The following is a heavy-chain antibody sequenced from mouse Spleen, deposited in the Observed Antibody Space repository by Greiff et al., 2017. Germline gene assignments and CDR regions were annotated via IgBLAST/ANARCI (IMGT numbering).Heavy chain of an antibody. CDR3: ANNYYGSSYFAY. CDR2: INPYNGGT. V-gene: IGHV1-19*01. J-gene: IGHJ3*01. Sequence: VQLKESGPVLVKPGASVKMSCKASGYTFTDYYMNWVKQSHGKSLEWIGVINPYNGGTSYNQKFKGKATLTVDKSSSTAYMELNSLTSEDSAVYYCANNYYGSSYFAYWGQGTLVTVSA. CDR1: GYTFTDYY. D-gene: IGHD1-1*01.